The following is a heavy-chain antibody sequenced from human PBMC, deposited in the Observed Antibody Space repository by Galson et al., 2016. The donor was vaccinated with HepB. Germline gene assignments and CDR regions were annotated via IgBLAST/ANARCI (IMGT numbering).Heavy chain of an antibody. CDR2: ISSSCITI. D-gene: IGHD2-2*01. Sequence: SLRLSCAASGFTFSSYSLNWVRQAPGKGLEWVSYISSSCITIYYADSVKGRFTISRDNAKNSLYLQMNSLRDEDTAVYYCARDSAVPAARGYYYYYGMDVWGQGPTVTVSS. CDR1: GFTFSSYS. J-gene: IGHJ6*02. CDR3: ARDSAVPAARGYYYYYGMDV. V-gene: IGHV3-48*02.